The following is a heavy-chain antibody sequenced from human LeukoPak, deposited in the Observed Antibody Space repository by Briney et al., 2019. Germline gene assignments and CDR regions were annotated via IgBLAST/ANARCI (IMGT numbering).Heavy chain of an antibody. CDR2: IYYSGST. Sequence: SETLSLTCTVPGGSIRSYYWSWIRQTPGKGLEWLGYIYYSGSTNYNPSLKSRVTISVDTSKNQFSLKLSSVTAADTAVYFCARHGASGSYLYYFDYWGQGTLVTVSS. CDR3: ARHGASGSYLYYFDY. CDR1: GGSIRSYY. J-gene: IGHJ4*02. V-gene: IGHV4-59*08. D-gene: IGHD1-26*01.